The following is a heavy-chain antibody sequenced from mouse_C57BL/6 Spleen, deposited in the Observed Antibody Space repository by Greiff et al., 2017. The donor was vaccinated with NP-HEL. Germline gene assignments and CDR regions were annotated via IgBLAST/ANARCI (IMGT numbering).Heavy chain of an antibody. V-gene: IGHV1-9*01. CDR1: GYTFTGYW. CDR2: ILPGSGST. J-gene: IGHJ3*01. D-gene: IGHD2-4*01. Sequence: QVQLQQSGAELMKPGASVKLSCKATGYTFTGYWIEWVKQRPGHGLEWIGEILPGSGSTNYNEKFKGKATFTADPSSNTAYMQLSSLTTEDSAIYYCARSRYDYDGTAAWFAYWGQGTLVTVSA. CDR3: ARSRYDYDGTAAWFAY.